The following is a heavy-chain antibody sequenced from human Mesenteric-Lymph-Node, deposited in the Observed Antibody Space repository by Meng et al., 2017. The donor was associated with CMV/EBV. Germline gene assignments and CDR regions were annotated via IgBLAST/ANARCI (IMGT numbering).Heavy chain of an antibody. V-gene: IGHV3-74*01. J-gene: IGHJ5*02. CDR1: GFTFSSYW. Sequence: GESLKISCAASGFTFSSYWMHWVRQAPGKGLVWVSRINSDGSSTSYADSVKGRFTISRDNAKNTLYLQMNSLRAEDTAVYYCARLTTPDNSSAFPVGKANWFDPWGQGTLVTVSS. CDR2: INSDGSST. CDR3: ARLTTPDNSSAFPVGKANWFDP. D-gene: IGHD2/OR15-2a*01.